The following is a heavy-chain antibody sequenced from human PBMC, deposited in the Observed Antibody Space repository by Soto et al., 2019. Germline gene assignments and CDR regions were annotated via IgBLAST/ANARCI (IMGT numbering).Heavy chain of an antibody. CDR2: IYSSGST. CDR1: GGSISSYY. J-gene: IGHJ4*02. D-gene: IGHD1-26*01. Sequence: SETLSLTCTVSGGSISSYYWSWIRQPPGKGLEWIGYIYSSGSTNYNPSLKGRVTMSLDTSKNQVSLNVTSVTAADTAVYYCAATPRYWGQGRLVTLSS. V-gene: IGHV4-59*01. CDR3: AATPRY.